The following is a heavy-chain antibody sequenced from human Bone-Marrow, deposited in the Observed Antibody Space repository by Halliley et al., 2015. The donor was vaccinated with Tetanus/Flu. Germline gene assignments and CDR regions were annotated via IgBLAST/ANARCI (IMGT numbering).Heavy chain of an antibody. CDR3: ATEVIGYGDYVDFYYYGMAV. J-gene: IGHJ6*02. CDR2: IRSRTDGGTA. CDR1: GLSFKNAW. D-gene: IGHD4-17*01. Sequence: QLVQSGGGLVKPGESLRVSCAASGLSFKNAWTTWVRQSPGKGLEWVGRIRSRTDGGTADYAAPVKGRFINSRDESKTTLYLQMNSLKTEDTAVYYCATEVIGYGDYVDFYYYGMAVWGQGSAVTVSS. V-gene: IGHV3-15*01.